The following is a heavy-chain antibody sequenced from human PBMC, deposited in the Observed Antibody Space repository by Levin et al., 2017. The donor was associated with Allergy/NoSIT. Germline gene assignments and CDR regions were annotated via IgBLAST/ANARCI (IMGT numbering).Heavy chain of an antibody. Sequence: SETLSLTCTVSGGSISSYYWSWIRQPPGKGLEWIGYIYYSGSTNYNPSLKSRVTISVDTSKNQFSLKLSSVTAADTAVYYCARSAKNRGGALDAFDIWGQGTMVTVSS. CDR1: GGSISSYY. J-gene: IGHJ3*02. D-gene: IGHD3-10*01. V-gene: IGHV4-59*01. CDR2: IYYSGST. CDR3: ARSAKNRGGALDAFDI.